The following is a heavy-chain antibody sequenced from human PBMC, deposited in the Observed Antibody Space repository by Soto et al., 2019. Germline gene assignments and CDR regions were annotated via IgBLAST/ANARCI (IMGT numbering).Heavy chain of an antibody. Sequence: GGSLRLSCAVSGFTFSSYDMHWVRQATGKGLEWVSAIGTAGDTYYPGSVKGRFTISRENAKNSLYLQMNSLRAGDTAVYYCARSPGNYYDSSGSLFDYWGLGTLVTVSS. J-gene: IGHJ4*02. CDR1: GFTFSSYD. V-gene: IGHV3-13*04. CDR3: ARSPGNYYDSSGSLFDY. D-gene: IGHD3-22*01. CDR2: IGTAGDT.